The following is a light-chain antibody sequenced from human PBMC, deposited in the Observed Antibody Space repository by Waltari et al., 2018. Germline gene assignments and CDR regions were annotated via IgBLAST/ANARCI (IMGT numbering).Light chain of an antibody. J-gene: IGLJ2*01. CDR3: SSYAGSNTVV. CDR2: EVN. Sequence: QSALTQPPSASGSPGQSVTISCTGTSSDVGGYNYGSWYQQHPGKAPKLMIYEVNKRPSGVPDRFSGSKSDNTASLTVSGLQAEDEADYYCSSYAGSNTVVFGGGTKLTVL. CDR1: SSDVGGYNY. V-gene: IGLV2-8*01.